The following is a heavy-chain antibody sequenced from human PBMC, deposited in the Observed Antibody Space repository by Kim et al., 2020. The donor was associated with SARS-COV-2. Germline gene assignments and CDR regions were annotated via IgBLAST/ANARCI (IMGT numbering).Heavy chain of an antibody. V-gene: IGHV4-34*01. J-gene: IGHJ4*02. Sequence: GITNYNPSLKSRVAISVDQSKNQFSLKLSSVTAADTAVYYCARGLIPDYWGQGTLVTVSS. CDR3: ARGLIPDY. D-gene: IGHD2-21*01. CDR2: GIT.